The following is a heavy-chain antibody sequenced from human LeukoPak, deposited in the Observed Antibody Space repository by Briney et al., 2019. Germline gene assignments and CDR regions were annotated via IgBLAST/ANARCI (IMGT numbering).Heavy chain of an antibody. J-gene: IGHJ6*03. CDR3: ARHLFYYYYYMDV. Sequence: SETLSLTCAVYGGSFSGYYWSWIRQPPGEGLEWIGEINHSGSTNYNPSLKSRVTISVDTSKNQFSLKLSSVTAADTAVYYCARHLFYYYYYMDVWGKGTTVTVSS. V-gene: IGHV4-34*01. CDR2: INHSGST. CDR1: GGSFSGYY.